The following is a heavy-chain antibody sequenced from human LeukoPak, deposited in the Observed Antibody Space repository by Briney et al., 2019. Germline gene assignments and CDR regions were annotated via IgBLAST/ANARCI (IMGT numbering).Heavy chain of an antibody. CDR3: ARGPEYGALDI. D-gene: IGHD4-17*01. Sequence: PGGSLRLSCAASGFTFSTYYMTWVRQPPGRGLEWVASINGDGSQRYSVGSMKGRFTISRDNADNSLYLQMNSLRAEDTAVYYCARGPEYGALDIWGQGTTVTVSS. CDR2: INGDGSQR. J-gene: IGHJ3*02. V-gene: IGHV3-7*01. CDR1: GFTFSTYY.